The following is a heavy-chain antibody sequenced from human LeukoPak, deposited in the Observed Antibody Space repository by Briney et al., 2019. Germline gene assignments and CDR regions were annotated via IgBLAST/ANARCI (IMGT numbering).Heavy chain of an antibody. CDR2: LYSGGTT. J-gene: IGHJ4*02. CDR1: GFTVSSKY. Sequence: GRSLRLSCAASGFTVSSKYMSWVRQAPGKGLEWVSILYSGGTTSYADSVKGRFTISRDNSKNTLYLHMHSLRAEDTAVYYCARDLEATNTYYFDYWGQGTLVTVSS. CDR3: ARDLEATNTYYFDY. V-gene: IGHV3-66*01. D-gene: IGHD1-1*01.